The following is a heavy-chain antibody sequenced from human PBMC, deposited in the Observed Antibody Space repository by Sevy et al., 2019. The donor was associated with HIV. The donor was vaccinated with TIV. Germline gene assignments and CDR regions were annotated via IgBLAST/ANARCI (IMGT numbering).Heavy chain of an antibody. D-gene: IGHD3-16*01. Sequence: GGSLRLSCAASGFSFSTYWMTWVRQAPGKGLEWVATMNQDGTERDYVDSVKGRFTISRDNTKTSLFLQMNSLSAEDTGVYYWVGEGFGGFSYRLDCWGQGTLVTVSS. CDR2: MNQDGTER. CDR3: VGEGFGGFSYRLDC. V-gene: IGHV3-7*01. J-gene: IGHJ4*02. CDR1: GFSFSTYW.